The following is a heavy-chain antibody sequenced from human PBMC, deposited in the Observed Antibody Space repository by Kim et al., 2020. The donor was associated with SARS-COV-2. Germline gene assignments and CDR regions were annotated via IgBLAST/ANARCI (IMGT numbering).Heavy chain of an antibody. Sequence: GRSTHSPAAVKGRLTISRDKAKNTLYLQMNSLSAEDTAVYYCTLAVTRGYWGQGTLVTVSS. CDR3: TLAVTRGY. CDR2: GRST. D-gene: IGHD4-17*01. J-gene: IGHJ4*02. V-gene: IGHV3-74*01.